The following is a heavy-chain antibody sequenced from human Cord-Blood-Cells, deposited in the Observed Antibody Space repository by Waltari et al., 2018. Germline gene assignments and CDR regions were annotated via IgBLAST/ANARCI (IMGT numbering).Heavy chain of an antibody. CDR3: ARAGYMKLALDI. J-gene: IGHJ3*02. D-gene: IGHD6-13*01. Sequence: EVQRVESGGGLVQPGGSLRLSCAASGFTFSSYWMSWVSQAPGKGLEWVANIKEDGSEKYYVDSVKGRFTSSRDNAKNSLYLQMNSLRAEDTAVYYCARAGYMKLALDIWGQGTMVTVSS. CDR1: GFTFSSYW. CDR2: IKEDGSEK. V-gene: IGHV3-7*01.